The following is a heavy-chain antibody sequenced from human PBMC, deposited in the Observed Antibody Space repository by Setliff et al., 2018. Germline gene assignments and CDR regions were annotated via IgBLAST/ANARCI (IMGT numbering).Heavy chain of an antibody. CDR2: IYYSGST. V-gene: IGHV4-39*01. J-gene: IGHJ6*03. CDR3: ARGRRHYYYYYMDV. Sequence: PSETLSLTCTVSGGSISSSSYYWGWIRQPPGKGLEWIGSIYYSGSTYYNPSLKSRVTISVDTSKNQFSLKLSSVTAADTAVYYCARGRRHYYYYYMDVWGKGTTVTVSS. CDR1: GGSISSSSYY.